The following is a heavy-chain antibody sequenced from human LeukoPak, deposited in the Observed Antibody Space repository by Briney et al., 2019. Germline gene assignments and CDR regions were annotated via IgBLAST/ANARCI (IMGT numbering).Heavy chain of an antibody. CDR3: ARDLSDSSGFIGGAFDI. CDR2: ISGSGGST. V-gene: IGHV3-23*01. D-gene: IGHD3-22*01. CDR1: GFTFSSYA. Sequence: PGGSLRLSCAASGFTFSSYAMSWVRQAPGKGLEWVSAISGSGGSTYYADSVKGRFTISSDNSKNTLYLQMNSLRAADTAVYYCARDLSDSSGFIGGAFDIWGQGTMVTVSS. J-gene: IGHJ3*02.